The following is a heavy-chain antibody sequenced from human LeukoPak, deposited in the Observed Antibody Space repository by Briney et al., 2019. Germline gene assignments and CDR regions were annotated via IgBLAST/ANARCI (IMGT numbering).Heavy chain of an antibody. Sequence: GRSLRLSCAASGFTFSSYAMHWVRQAPGKGLEWVAVISYDGSNKYYADSVKGRFTISRDNSKNTLYLQMNSLRAEDTAVYYCARDFGWISGLDYWGQGTLVTVSS. J-gene: IGHJ4*02. D-gene: IGHD2-2*03. CDR1: GFTFSSYA. CDR3: ARDFGWISGLDY. V-gene: IGHV3-30-3*01. CDR2: ISYDGSNK.